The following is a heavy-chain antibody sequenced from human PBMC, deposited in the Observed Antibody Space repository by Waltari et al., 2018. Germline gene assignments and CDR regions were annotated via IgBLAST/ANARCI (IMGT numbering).Heavy chain of an antibody. CDR3: ARGGLVYSGSYFDY. D-gene: IGHD1-26*01. CDR2: INHSGST. CDR1: GWSFSGYY. V-gene: IGHV4-34*01. Sequence: QVQLQQWGAGLLKPSAPLSLTCAVYGWSFSGYYWTWIRQPPGKGLEWIGEINHSGSTNYNPSLKSRVTISVDTSKNQFSLKLSSVTAADTAVYYCARGGLVYSGSYFDYWGQGTLVTVSS. J-gene: IGHJ4*02.